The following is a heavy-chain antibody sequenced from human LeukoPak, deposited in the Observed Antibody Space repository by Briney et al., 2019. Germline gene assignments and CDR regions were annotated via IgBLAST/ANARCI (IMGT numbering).Heavy chain of an antibody. Sequence: SETLSLTCTVSGGSISGSISYWGWIRQSPGKGLGWIGTIYYSGTTYYNPSLKSRVTISVDTSKNQFSLKRSSVTAADTAVYYCASCPGYSSSWYHPSWAFDIWGQGTMVTVSS. D-gene: IGHD6-13*01. CDR1: GGSISGSISY. CDR2: IYYSGTT. J-gene: IGHJ3*02. CDR3: ASCPGYSSSWYHPSWAFDI. V-gene: IGHV4-39*07.